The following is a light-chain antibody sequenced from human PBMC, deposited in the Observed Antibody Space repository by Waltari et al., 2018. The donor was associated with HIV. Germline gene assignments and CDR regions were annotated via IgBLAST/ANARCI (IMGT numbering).Light chain of an antibody. CDR1: TSNVGSTP. CDR2: RDY. V-gene: IGLV1-47*01. J-gene: IGLJ1*01. Sequence: QSVLTQPPSASGTLGQRGTISCPGSTSNVGSTPVYWFQQVPGTAPKLLIYRDYQRRSGIPDRFSGSKSGASASLTISGLRSEDEADYYCVAWDDSLSGYVFGTGTKVSVL. CDR3: VAWDDSLSGYV.